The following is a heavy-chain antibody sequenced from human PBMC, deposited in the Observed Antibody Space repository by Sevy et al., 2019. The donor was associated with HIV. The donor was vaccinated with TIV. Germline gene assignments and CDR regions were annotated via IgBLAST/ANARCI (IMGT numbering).Heavy chain of an antibody. CDR2: ISWNSGSI. D-gene: IGHD6-25*01. CDR1: GFTFDDYA. Sequence: GGSLRLSCAASGFTFDDYAMHWVRQAPGKGLEWVSGISWNSGSIGYAHSVKGRFTISRDNAKNSLYLQMNSLRAEDTALYYCAKDIGEAAGYYFDYWGQGTLVTVSS. J-gene: IGHJ4*02. V-gene: IGHV3-9*01. CDR3: AKDIGEAAGYYFDY.